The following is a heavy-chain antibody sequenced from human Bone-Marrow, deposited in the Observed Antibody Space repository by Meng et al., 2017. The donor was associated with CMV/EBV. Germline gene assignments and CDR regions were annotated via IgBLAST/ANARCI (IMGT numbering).Heavy chain of an antibody. CDR1: GFTFSSYA. V-gene: IGHV3-30*04. D-gene: IGHD1-26*01. J-gene: IGHJ4*02. CDR2: ISYDGSNK. CDR3: ARENKWELLPLGY. Sequence: GESLKISCAASGFTFSSYAMHWVRQAPGKGLEWVAVISYDGSNKYYADSVKGRFTISRDNSKNTLYLQMNSLRAEDTAVYYCARENKWELLPLGYWGQGNRVTVSA.